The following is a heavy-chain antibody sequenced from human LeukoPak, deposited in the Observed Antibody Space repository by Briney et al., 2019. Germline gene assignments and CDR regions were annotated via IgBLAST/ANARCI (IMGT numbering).Heavy chain of an antibody. CDR1: GFTFSSYA. CDR3: AKDLLYSQRWIQLGYYFDY. Sequence: GGSLRLSCAASGFTFSSYAMHWVRQAPGKGLKWFSAISGSGGSTYYADSVKGRFTFSRDNSKNTLYLPMNRLRADDTAVYYCAKDLLYSQRWIQLGYYFDYWGQGTLVTVSS. D-gene: IGHD5-18*01. J-gene: IGHJ4*02. V-gene: IGHV3-23*01. CDR2: ISGSGGST.